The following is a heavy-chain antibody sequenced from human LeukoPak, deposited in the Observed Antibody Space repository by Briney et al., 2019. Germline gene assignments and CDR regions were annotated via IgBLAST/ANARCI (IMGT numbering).Heavy chain of an antibody. V-gene: IGHV4-31*03. J-gene: IGHJ4*02. CDR1: GGSISSGGYY. Sequence: SETLPLTCTVSGGSISSGGYYWSWIRQHPEKGLEWIGYIYYSGSTYYNPSLKSRVTISVDTSKNQFSLKLSSVTAADTAVYYCARGQAAYFDYWGQGTLVTVSS. CDR3: ARGQAAYFDY. D-gene: IGHD6-25*01. CDR2: IYYSGST.